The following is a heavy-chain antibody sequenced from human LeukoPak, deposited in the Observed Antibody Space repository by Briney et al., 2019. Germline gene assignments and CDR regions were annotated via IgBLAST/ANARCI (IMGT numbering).Heavy chain of an antibody. CDR3: GRCSGQQSDYYYYYMDV. CDR1: GGTFSSYT. V-gene: IGHV1-69*05. J-gene: IGHJ6*03. Sequence: ASVKVSCKASGGTFSSYTISWVRQAPGQGLEWMGGIIPIFGTANYAQKFQGRVTITTDESTSTAYMELSSLRSEDTAVYYCGRCSGQQSDYYYYYMDVWGKGTTVTVSS. CDR2: IIPIFGTA. D-gene: IGHD3-10*02.